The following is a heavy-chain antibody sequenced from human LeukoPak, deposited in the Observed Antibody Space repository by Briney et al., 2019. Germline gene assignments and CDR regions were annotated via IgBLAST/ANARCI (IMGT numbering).Heavy chain of an antibody. J-gene: IGHJ4*02. V-gene: IGHV3-7*05. Sequence: GGSLRLSCAASGFTFSRYWMSWVRQAPGKGLEWVANIKQDGSEKYYVDSVKGRFTISRDNAKNSLYLQMNSLRAEDTAVYYCARDGTSIVGSLDYWGQGTLVTVSS. CDR2: IKQDGSEK. D-gene: IGHD1-26*01. CDR3: ARDGTSIVGSLDY. CDR1: GFTFSRYW.